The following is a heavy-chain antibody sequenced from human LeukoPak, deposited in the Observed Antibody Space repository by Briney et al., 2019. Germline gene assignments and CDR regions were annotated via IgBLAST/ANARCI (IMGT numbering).Heavy chain of an antibody. J-gene: IGHJ4*02. CDR1: GFTFSSYA. Sequence: GGSLRLSCAASGFTFSSYAMSWVRQAPGKGLEWVSAISGSGGSTYYADSVKGRFTVSRDNSKNTLYVEMNTLRAEDTAVYYCAKWGDYDILTGYYVSDFWGQGTLVTVSS. CDR2: ISGSGGST. V-gene: IGHV3-23*01. D-gene: IGHD3-9*01. CDR3: AKWGDYDILTGYYVSDF.